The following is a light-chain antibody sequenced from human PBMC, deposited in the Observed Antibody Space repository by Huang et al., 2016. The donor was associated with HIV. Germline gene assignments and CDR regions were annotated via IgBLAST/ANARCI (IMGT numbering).Light chain of an antibody. J-gene: IGKJ2*01. CDR2: DAS. V-gene: IGKV3D-20*01. CDR1: QSVSRSY. CDR3: QQYGSSPYT. Sequence: EIVLTQSPATLSLSPGERATLSCGASQSVSRSYLAWYQQKPGLAPRLLIYDASSRATGITDSLSGSGSGTDFTLTISRLEPEDFAVYYCQQYGSSPYTFGQGTKLEIK.